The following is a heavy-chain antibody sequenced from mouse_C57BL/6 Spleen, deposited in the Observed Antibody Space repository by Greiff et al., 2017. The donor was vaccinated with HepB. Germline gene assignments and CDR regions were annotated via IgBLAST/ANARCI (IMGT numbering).Heavy chain of an antibody. CDR2: IYPGSGNT. CDR3: ARDDDGYYNWYFDV. J-gene: IGHJ1*03. V-gene: IGHV1-66*01. CDR1: GYSFTSYY. D-gene: IGHD2-3*01. Sequence: VQLQQSGPELVKPGASVKISCKASGYSFTSYYIHWVKQRPGQGLEWIGWIYPGSGNTKYNEKFKGKATLTADTSSSTAYMQLSSLTSEDSAVYYCARDDDGYYNWYFDVWGTGTTVTVSS.